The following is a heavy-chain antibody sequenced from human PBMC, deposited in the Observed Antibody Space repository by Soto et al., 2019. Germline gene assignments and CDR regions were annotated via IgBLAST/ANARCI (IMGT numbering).Heavy chain of an antibody. CDR3: ARTYYYDSSGYYGEYYYYGMDV. V-gene: IGHV3-21*01. J-gene: IGHJ6*02. Sequence: GSLRLSCAASGFTFISYSINFFRHSPFKGREWVSSISSSSSYIYYADSVKGRFTISRDNAKNSLYLQMNSLRAEDTAVYYCARTYYYDSSGYYGEYYYYGMDVWGQGTTVTVSS. CDR1: GFTFISYS. D-gene: IGHD3-22*01. CDR2: ISSSSSYI.